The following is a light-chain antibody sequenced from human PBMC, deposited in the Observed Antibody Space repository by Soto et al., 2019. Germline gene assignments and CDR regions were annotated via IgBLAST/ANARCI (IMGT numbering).Light chain of an antibody. J-gene: IGLJ1*01. V-gene: IGLV2-14*01. CDR1: SSDVGGYNL. Sequence: QSALTQPASVSGSPGQSITISCTGTSSDVGGYNLVSWYQQYPDKAPKLMIFDVNTRPSGVSNRFSGSKSGNTASLTISGLHAEYEADYYCSSYKSSSTLPYVFGTGTKVTVL. CDR3: SSYKSSSTLPYV. CDR2: DVN.